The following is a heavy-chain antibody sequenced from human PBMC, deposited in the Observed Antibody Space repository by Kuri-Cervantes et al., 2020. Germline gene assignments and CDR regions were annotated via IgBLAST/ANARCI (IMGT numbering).Heavy chain of an antibody. CDR1: GFTFSSYG. Sequence: GGSLKLSCAASGFTFSSYGMHWVRQAPGKGLEWVAFIRYDGSNKYYADSVKGRFTISRDNAKNTLYLQMDSLRAEDTAVYYCARGFLCSGGSCKVVYWGQGTLVTVSS. J-gene: IGHJ4*02. V-gene: IGHV3-30*02. CDR2: IRYDGSNK. CDR3: ARGFLCSGGSCKVVY. D-gene: IGHD2-15*01.